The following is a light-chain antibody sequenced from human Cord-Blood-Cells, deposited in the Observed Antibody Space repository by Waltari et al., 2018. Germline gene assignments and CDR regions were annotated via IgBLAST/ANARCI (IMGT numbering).Light chain of an antibody. CDR1: SSDVGGYNY. V-gene: IGLV2-11*01. Sequence: QSALTQPRSVSGSPGQSVTISCTGTSSDVGGYNYVSWYQQHPGKAPKLMIYDVIKRPSGGPDRFSGSKSGNTASLTISGLQAEDEADYYCCSYAGSYTYVFGTGTKVTVL. CDR2: DVI. CDR3: CSYAGSYTYV. J-gene: IGLJ1*01.